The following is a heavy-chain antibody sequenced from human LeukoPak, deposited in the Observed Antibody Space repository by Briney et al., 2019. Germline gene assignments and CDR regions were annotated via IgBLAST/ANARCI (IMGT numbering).Heavy chain of an antibody. J-gene: IGHJ4*02. D-gene: IGHD3-9*01. V-gene: IGHV3-48*03. CDR3: ARAPRDSYDILTGVFDY. CDR2: ISSSGSTI. CDR1: GFTFSSYE. Sequence: GGSLRLSCAASGFTFSSYEMNWVRQAPGKGLEWVSYISSSGSTIYYADSVKGRFTISRDNAKNSLYLQMNSLRAEDTAVYYCARAPRDSYDILTGVFDYWGQGTLVTVSS.